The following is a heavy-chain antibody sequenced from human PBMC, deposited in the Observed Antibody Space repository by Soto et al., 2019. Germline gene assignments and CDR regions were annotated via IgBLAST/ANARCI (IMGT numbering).Heavy chain of an antibody. V-gene: IGHV3-74*01. J-gene: IGHJ4*02. CDR1: GFTFSNAW. D-gene: IGHD7-27*01. CDR2: INSDGSST. Sequence: GGSLRLSCAASGFTFSNAWINWVRQAPGKGLEWVSRINSDGSSTSYADSVKGRFAISRDNAKNTLYLQMNSLRAEDTAVYYCASSLLTPFDYWGQGTLVTVSS. CDR3: ASSLLTPFDY.